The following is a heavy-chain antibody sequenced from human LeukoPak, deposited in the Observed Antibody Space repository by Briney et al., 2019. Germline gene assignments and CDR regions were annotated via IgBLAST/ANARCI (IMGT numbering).Heavy chain of an antibody. CDR2: ISAYNGNT. Sequence: ASVKVSCKASGYTFTSYGISWVRQAPGQGLEWMGWISAYNGNTNYAQKLQGRVTMTTDTSTSTAYMELRSLRSDDTAVYYCARLHSGSYPGYYYYMDVWGKGTTVTVSS. CDR3: ARLHSGSYPGYYYYMDV. D-gene: IGHD1-26*01. CDR1: GYTFTSYG. J-gene: IGHJ6*03. V-gene: IGHV1-18*01.